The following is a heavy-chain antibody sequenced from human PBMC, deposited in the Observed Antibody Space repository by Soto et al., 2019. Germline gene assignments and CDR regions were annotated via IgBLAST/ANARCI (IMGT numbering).Heavy chain of an antibody. Sequence: EVQLVESGGGLVKPGGSLRLSCAASGFTFSSYSMNWVRQAPGKGLEWVSSISSSSSYIYYADSVKGRFTISRDNAKNSLYLQMNSLRAEDTAVYYCARDSYDSSGYGVFDYWGQGTLVTVSS. J-gene: IGHJ4*02. D-gene: IGHD3-22*01. CDR2: ISSSSSYI. CDR3: ARDSYDSSGYGVFDY. V-gene: IGHV3-21*01. CDR1: GFTFSSYS.